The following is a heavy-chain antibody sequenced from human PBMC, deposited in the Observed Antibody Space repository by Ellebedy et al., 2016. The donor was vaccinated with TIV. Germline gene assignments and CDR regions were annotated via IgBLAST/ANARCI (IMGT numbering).Heavy chain of an antibody. CDR1: GFTFSNYA. J-gene: IGHJ4*02. V-gene: IGHV3-21*01. D-gene: IGHD4-17*01. Sequence: GGSLRLXXAASGFTFSNYAMNWVRQAPGKGLEWVSSSSRSSSHIYYADSVKGRFTISRDNAKNSLYLQMNSLSAEDTAVYYCARAVALTTPFENWGQGTLVTVSS. CDR3: ARAVALTTPFEN. CDR2: SSRSSSHI.